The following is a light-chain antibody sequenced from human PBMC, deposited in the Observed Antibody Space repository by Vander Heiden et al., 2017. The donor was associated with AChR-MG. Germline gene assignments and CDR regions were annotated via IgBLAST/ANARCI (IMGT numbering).Light chain of an antibody. Sequence: DIQMTQSPSNLAASVGDRVTITCRASQSISNWLAWYQQKPGKAPKVLIYKASSLESGVPSRFSGSGSGTEFTLTISSLQPDDFATYYCQQCNSYPYTFGQGTKLEIK. CDR2: KAS. V-gene: IGKV1-5*03. CDR1: QSISNW. J-gene: IGKJ2*01. CDR3: QQCNSYPYT.